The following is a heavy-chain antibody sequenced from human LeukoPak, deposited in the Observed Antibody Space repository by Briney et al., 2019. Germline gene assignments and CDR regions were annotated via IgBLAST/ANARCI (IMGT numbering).Heavy chain of an antibody. J-gene: IGHJ4*02. CDR3: ARGAQVGATQGYYFDY. CDR1: GGSISSYY. CDR2: LYYSGST. D-gene: IGHD1-26*01. V-gene: IGHV4-59*01. Sequence: SETLSLTCTVSGGSISSYYWSWIRQPPGKGLEWIGYLYYSGSTNYNPSLKSRVTISGDTSENQFSLKLSSVTAADTAVYYCARGAQVGATQGYYFDYWGQGTLVTVSS.